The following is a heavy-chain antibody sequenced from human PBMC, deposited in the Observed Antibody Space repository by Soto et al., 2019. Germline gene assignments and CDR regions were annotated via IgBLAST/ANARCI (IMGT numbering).Heavy chain of an antibody. CDR3: VGCYCSVGSCYACLHFAL. D-gene: IGHD2-15*01. V-gene: IGHV1-18*01. CDR2: ISASTRNT. CDR1: GYTFSDYA. J-gene: IGHJ2*01. Sequence: QVQLVQSGGEVKKPGASVKVSCQASGYTFSDYAISWVRQAPGQGLEWMGWISASTRNTDQAQNFQGRVIMTLDTYTNTAYMELRSLRSDDTAVYYCVGCYCSVGSCYACLHFALWGRGTLVTVSS.